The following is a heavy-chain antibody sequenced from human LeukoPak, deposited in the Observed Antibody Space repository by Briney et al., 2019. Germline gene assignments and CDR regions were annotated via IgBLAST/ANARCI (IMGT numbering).Heavy chain of an antibody. CDR2: IISKIEGGAI. CDR3: SGPHSGALDY. V-gene: IGHV3-15*01. D-gene: IGHD1-26*01. J-gene: IGHJ4*02. Sequence: GGSLRLSCAASGFTFSNAWMTWVRQAPGKGLEWVGRIISKIEGGAIDYAAPVKGRFSIPRDDSKNTLYLLMNSLKPEDTAVYYCSGPHSGALDYWGQGTLVTVSS. CDR1: GFTFSNAW.